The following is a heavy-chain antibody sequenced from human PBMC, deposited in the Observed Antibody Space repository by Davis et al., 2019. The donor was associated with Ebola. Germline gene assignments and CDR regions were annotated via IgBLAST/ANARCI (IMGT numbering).Heavy chain of an antibody. CDR1: GFTFSSYG. CDR3: AKDPWEEQLAPLDY. V-gene: IGHV3-33*06. D-gene: IGHD6-13*01. J-gene: IGHJ4*02. CDR2: IWYDGSNK. Sequence: PGGSLRLSCAASGFTFSSYGMHWVRQAPGKGLEWVAVIWYDGSNKYYADPVKGRFTISRDNSKNTLYLQMNSLRAEDTAVYYCAKDPWEEQLAPLDYWGQGTLVTVSS.